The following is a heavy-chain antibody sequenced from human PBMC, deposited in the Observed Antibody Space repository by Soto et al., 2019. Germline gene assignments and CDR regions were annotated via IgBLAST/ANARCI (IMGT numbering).Heavy chain of an antibody. CDR1: GDSVSSDITS. D-gene: IGHD6-19*01. Sequence: SQTLSLTCAISGDSVSSDITSWNWIRQSPLRGLEWLGRTYYRSKWFHDYAASVKSRITINPDTSKNQFSLELNSMTPEDTAVYYCARGYSSLADDGFDIWGQGTMVTVSS. CDR3: ARGYSSLADDGFDI. V-gene: IGHV6-1*01. J-gene: IGHJ3*02. CDR2: TYYRSKWFH.